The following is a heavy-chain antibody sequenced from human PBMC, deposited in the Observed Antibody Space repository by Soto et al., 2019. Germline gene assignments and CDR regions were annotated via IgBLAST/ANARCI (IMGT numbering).Heavy chain of an antibody. J-gene: IGHJ4*02. CDR3: ARVYYYDSSGYYPFDY. CDR2: INHSGST. D-gene: IGHD3-22*01. Sequence: SETLSLTCAVYGGSFSGYYWSWIRQPPGKGLEWIGEINHSGSTNYNPSLKSRVTISVDTSKNQFSLKLSSVTAADTAVYYCARVYYYDSSGYYPFDYWGQGTLVTVS. CDR1: GGSFSGYY. V-gene: IGHV4-34*01.